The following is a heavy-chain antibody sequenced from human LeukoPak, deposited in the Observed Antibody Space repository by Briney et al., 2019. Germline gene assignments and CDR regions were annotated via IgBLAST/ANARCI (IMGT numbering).Heavy chain of an antibody. CDR2: VYHSGST. CDR3: ARRDGMP. V-gene: IGHV4-4*02. CDR1: GGSISSSYW. J-gene: IGHJ5*02. Sequence: PSETLSLTCAVSGGSISSSYWWSWVRQPPGKGLEWIGEVYHSGSTNYNPSLKSRVTISVDTSKNQFSLKLSSVTAADTAVYYCARRDGMPWGQGTLVTVSS.